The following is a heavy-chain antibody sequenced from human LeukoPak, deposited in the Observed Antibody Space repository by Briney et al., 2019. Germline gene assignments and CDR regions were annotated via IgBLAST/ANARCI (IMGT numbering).Heavy chain of an antibody. V-gene: IGHV3-21*01. J-gene: IGHJ4*02. CDR2: ITSSSTYI. Sequence: GGSLRLSRAASGFSFSSHSMNWVRQAPGEGLEWVSIITSSSTYIDYADSVRGRFTISRDDAKNSLFLQMNSLRAEDTALYYCARGSGSSAWLIDYWGQGALVTVSS. D-gene: IGHD6-6*01. CDR3: ARGSGSSAWLIDY. CDR1: GFSFSSHS.